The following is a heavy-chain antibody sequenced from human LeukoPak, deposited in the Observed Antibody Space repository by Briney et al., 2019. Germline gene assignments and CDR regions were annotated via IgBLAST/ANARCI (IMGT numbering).Heavy chain of an antibody. CDR1: GCSISSGSYY. V-gene: IGHV4-61*02. Sequence: PSETLSLTCTVSGCSISSGSYYWSWLQQPAGRGLQLIGSIYARRSPNYNPSLKRRVTIAVDTSKNQFSLKLSSVTAADTAVYYRARATMGNYYYYYYMDVWGKGTTVTVSS. D-gene: IGHD3-10*01. CDR2: IYARRSP. J-gene: IGHJ6*03. CDR3: ARATMGNYYYYYYMDV.